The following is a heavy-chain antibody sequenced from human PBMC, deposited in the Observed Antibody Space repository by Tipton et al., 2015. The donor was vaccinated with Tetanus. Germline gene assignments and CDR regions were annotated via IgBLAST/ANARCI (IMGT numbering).Heavy chain of an antibody. V-gene: IGHV4-30-4*08. J-gene: IGHJ6*03. CDR3: ARESSYYMDV. D-gene: IGHD3-16*02. CDR1: GISVSTSDYY. Sequence: TLSLTCTVSGISVSTSDYYWSWVRQPPGKELEWIGYIYYSGSTYYNPSLKSRVTISVDTSKNQFSLKLSSVTAADTAVYYCARESSYYMDVWGKGTTVTVSS. CDR2: IYYSGST.